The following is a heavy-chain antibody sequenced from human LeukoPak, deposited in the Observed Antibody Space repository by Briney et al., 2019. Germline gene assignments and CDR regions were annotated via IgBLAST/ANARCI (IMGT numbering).Heavy chain of an antibody. CDR2: ISGSGGST. CDR3: AKVGSWSIYYFDY. CDR1: GFTFSSYA. V-gene: IGHV3-23*01. J-gene: IGHJ4*02. Sequence: GGSLRLSCAASGFTFSSYAMSWVRQAPGKGLGWVSAISGSGGSTYYADSVKGRFTISRDNSKNTLYLQMNSLRAEDTAVYYCAKVGSWSIYYFDYWGQGTLVTVSS. D-gene: IGHD6-13*01.